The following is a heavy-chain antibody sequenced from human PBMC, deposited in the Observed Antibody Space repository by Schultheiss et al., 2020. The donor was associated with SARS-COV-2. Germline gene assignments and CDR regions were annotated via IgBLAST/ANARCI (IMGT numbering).Heavy chain of an antibody. J-gene: IGHJ4*02. CDR3: ARVLDYYDSGRLGY. CDR2: ISSSSSYI. CDR1: GFTFSSYA. Sequence: GGSLRLSCAASGFTFSSYAMSWVRQAPGKGLEWVAFISSSSSYIYYADSVKGRFTISRDNAKNSLFLQMNSLRAEDTAIYYCARVLDYYDSGRLGYWGQGTLVTVSS. V-gene: IGHV3-21*06. D-gene: IGHD3-10*01.